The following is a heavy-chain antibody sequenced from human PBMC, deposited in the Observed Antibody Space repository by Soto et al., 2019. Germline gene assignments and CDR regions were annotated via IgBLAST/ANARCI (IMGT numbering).Heavy chain of an antibody. D-gene: IGHD5-12*01. CDR1: GYTFTSYA. J-gene: IGHJ6*02. CDR3: AREGDGYNWVYCYYCWMDV. CDR2: INAGNGNT. V-gene: IGHV1-3*01. Sequence: QVQLVQSGAEVKKPGASVKVSCKASGYTFTSYAMHWVRQAPGQRLEWMGWINAGNGNTKYSQKFQGRVTITRDTSASTAYMEMSSLRSEDTAVYYCAREGDGYNWVYCYYCWMDVWGQGTTVTVSS.